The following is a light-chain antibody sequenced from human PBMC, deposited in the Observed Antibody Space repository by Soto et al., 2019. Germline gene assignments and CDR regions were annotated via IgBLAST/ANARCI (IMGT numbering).Light chain of an antibody. CDR3: QQLGSSPGFT. V-gene: IGKV3-20*01. CDR1: QSINNRY. CDR2: GAS. J-gene: IGKJ3*01. Sequence: EIVLTQSPGTLSLSPGERATLSCRASQSINNRYFAWYQQKPGQAHSLLIYGASSRATGIPDRFIGSGSATEVSPITSSMQHQDDAVYYCQQLGSSPGFTFGPGTKVEIK.